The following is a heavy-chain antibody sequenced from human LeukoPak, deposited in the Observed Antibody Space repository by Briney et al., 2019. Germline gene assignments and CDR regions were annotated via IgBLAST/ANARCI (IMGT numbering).Heavy chain of an antibody. Sequence: GGSLRLSRAASGFTFSSYWMNWVRQAPGKGLVWVSRIASDGSSTTYADSVKGRFSISRDNAKNTLYLQMNSLRAEDTAVYYCLRDLNWSLDQWGQGTLVTVSS. CDR2: IASDGSST. CDR3: LRDLNWSLDQ. V-gene: IGHV3-74*01. D-gene: IGHD1-20*01. CDR1: GFTFSSYW. J-gene: IGHJ4*02.